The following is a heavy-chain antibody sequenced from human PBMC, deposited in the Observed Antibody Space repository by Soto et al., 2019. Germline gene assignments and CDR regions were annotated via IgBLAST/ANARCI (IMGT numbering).Heavy chain of an antibody. V-gene: IGHV1-18*01. D-gene: IGHD3-22*01. CDR2: ISAYNGNT. CDR1: GYTFTSYG. CDR3: ARGGYYDSSGYKPFDY. Sequence: ASVKVSCKASGYTFTSYGISWVRQAPGQGLEWMGWISAYNGNTNYAQKLQGRVTMTTDTSTSTAYMELRSLRSDDTAVYYCARGGYYDSSGYKPFDYWGRGTLVTVSS. J-gene: IGHJ4*02.